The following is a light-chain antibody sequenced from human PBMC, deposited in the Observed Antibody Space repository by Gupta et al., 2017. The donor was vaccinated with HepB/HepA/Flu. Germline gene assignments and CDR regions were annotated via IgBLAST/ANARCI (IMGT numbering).Light chain of an antibody. CDR3: QQSYSGPFT. CDR1: QNINSY. Sequence: DIQLNQASSSLSASVGDRVTITSRASQNINSYLNWYQHKPGRAPKLLIYTASSLQSGVPSRISGSGFGTDFTLTISRLQPDDFATYYCQQSYSGPFTFGQGTRLEIK. CDR2: TAS. J-gene: IGKJ5*01. V-gene: IGKV1-39*01.